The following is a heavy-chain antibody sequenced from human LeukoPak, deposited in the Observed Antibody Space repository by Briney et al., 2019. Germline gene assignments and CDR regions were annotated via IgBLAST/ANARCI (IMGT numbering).Heavy chain of an antibody. J-gene: IGHJ4*02. CDR3: ARVRAPHYYDY. Sequence: GSLRLSCAASGFSLSGYGMHWVRQAPGKGLEWVAVISYDGSKKYYADSVKGRFTISRDNSKNTQYLEMNSLKAEDTAEYYCARVRAPHYYDYWGQGTLVTVSS. CDR2: ISYDGSKK. CDR1: GFSLSGYG. V-gene: IGHV3-30-3*01.